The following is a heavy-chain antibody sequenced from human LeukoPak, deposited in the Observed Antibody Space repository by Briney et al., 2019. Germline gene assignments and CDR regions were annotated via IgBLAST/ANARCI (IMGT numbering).Heavy chain of an antibody. Sequence: PGGSLRLSCAASGSTFSDYYMSWIRQAPGKGLEWVSGIYGSGGASFYADSVKGRFTISRDNSQNTVFLQMDSLRDEDTALYYCAKDLRKDGIWDIDYWGQGTLVTVSS. CDR1: GSTFSDYY. V-gene: IGHV3-23*01. D-gene: IGHD1-20*01. J-gene: IGHJ4*02. CDR3: AKDLRKDGIWDIDY. CDR2: IYGSGGAS.